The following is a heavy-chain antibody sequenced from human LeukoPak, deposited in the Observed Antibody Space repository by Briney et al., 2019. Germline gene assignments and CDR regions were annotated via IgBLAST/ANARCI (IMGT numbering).Heavy chain of an antibody. J-gene: IGHJ5*02. D-gene: IGHD3-16*01. CDR3: ARRGRSSPKVGWFDP. CDR2: INHSGST. Sequence: SETLSLTCAVSGGSISSGGYSWSWIRQPPGKGLEWIGEINHSGSTNYNPSLKSRVTISVDTSKNQFSLKLSSVTAADTAVYYCARRGRSSPKVGWFDPWGQGTLVTVSS. V-gene: IGHV4-34*01. CDR1: GGSISSGGYS.